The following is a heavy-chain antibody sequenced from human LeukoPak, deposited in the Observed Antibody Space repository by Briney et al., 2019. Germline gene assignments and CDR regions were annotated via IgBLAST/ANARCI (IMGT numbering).Heavy chain of an antibody. J-gene: IGHJ4*02. Sequence: GESLKISCQGSGYSFTSYWIGWVRQMPGKGLEWMGIIYPADSSTKFSPSFQGQVTISADKSIATAYLQWSSLKASDTAMYYCARPIHCTSGVCYEYWGQGTLVTVSS. D-gene: IGHD2-8*01. CDR3: ARPIHCTSGVCYEY. CDR2: IYPADSST. CDR1: GYSFTSYW. V-gene: IGHV5-51*01.